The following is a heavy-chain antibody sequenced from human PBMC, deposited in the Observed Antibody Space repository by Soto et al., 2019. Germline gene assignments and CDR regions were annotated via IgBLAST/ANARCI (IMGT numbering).Heavy chain of an antibody. CDR3: ARDRRGYDILTGYRYNWFDP. CDR1: GGSISSYY. V-gene: IGHV4-59*01. Sequence: QVQLQESGPGLVKPSETLSLTCTVSGGSISSYYWSWIRQPPGKGLEWIGYVYYSGSTNYNPSLKSRVTISVDTSKNQFSLKLSSVTAADTAVYYCARDRRGYDILTGYRYNWFDPWGQGTLVTVSS. D-gene: IGHD3-9*01. CDR2: VYYSGST. J-gene: IGHJ5*02.